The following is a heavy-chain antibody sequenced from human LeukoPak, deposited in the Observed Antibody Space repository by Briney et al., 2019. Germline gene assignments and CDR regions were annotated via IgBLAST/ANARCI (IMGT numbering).Heavy chain of an antibody. CDR1: GGSISSSSYY. D-gene: IGHD6-6*01. CDR3: ARSPEYSSSSDSYYYYYMDV. CDR2: IYYSGST. Sequence: SETLSLTCTVSGGSISSSSYYWGWIRQPPGKGLEWIGSIYYSGSTHYNPSLKSRVTISVDTSKNQFSLKLSSVTAADTAVYYCARSPEYSSSSDSYYYYYMDVWGKGTTVTVSS. V-gene: IGHV4-39*07. J-gene: IGHJ6*03.